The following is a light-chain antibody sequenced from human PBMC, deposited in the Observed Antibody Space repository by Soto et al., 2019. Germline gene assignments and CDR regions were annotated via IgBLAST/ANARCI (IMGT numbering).Light chain of an antibody. J-gene: IGKJ4*01. CDR2: DAV. Sequence: ETVLTQSPATLSLSPGERATLSCRASQSISTYLAWYQQKPGQAPRLLIYDAVNRATGIPARFSGSGSGTDFTRIIDSLAPEDFAVYYCQQRINWPLTFGGGTRVEIK. V-gene: IGKV3-11*01. CDR1: QSISTY. CDR3: QQRINWPLT.